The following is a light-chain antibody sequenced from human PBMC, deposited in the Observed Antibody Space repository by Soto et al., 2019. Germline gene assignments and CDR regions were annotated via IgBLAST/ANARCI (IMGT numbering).Light chain of an antibody. CDR2: LDRSGSY. CDR1: SGHSTYI. CDR3: ETWYSNTHKV. V-gene: IGLV4-60*02. J-gene: IGLJ3*02. Sequence: QSVLTQSSSASASLGASVKLTCILSSGHSTYIIAWHQQQPGKAPRFLMTLDRSGSYNRGSGVPDRFSGSSSGADRYLTISNLQFEDEGDYYCETWYSNTHKVFGGGTKLTVL.